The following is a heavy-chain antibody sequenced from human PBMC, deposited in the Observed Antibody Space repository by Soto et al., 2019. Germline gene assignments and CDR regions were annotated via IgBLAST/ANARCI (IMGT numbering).Heavy chain of an antibody. V-gene: IGHV4-34*01. CDR2: INDRGSI. CDR1: GGSFSGYY. CDR3: AREIHDILTGPPWVWYFDL. D-gene: IGHD3-9*01. J-gene: IGHJ2*01. Sequence: QVQLQQWGAGPLRPLETLSLTCGVSGGSFSGYYWAWIRQSPGKGLEWIGEINDRGSINDNPSLKSRVSISVDMSKNPYSLNLRSVTAADTAVYYCAREIHDILTGPPWVWYFDLWGRGTLVTVSS.